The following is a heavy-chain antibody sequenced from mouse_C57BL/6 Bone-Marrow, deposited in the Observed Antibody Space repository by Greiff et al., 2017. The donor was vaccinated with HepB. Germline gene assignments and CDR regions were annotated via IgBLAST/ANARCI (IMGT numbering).Heavy chain of an antibody. CDR2: SDPSDSYT. CDR1: GYTFISYW. Sequence: QVQLQQPGAELVMPGASVKLSCKASGYTFISYWMHWVKQRPGQGLEWIGESDPSDSYTNYNQKFKGNSTLTVDKSSSTADMQLSSLTSEDSAVYYCARETDYCGQGTSVTASS. CDR3: ARETDY. J-gene: IGHJ4*01. V-gene: IGHV1-69*01.